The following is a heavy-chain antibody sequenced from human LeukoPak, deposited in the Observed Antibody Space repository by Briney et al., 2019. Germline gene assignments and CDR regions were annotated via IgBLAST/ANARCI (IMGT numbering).Heavy chain of an antibody. CDR2: IYYSGST. D-gene: IGHD2-21*02. Sequence: PSETLSLTCSVSGGSISSSSYYWGWIRQPPGTGLEWIGSIYYSGSTYYSASLKSRVTISVDTSKTHFSLKLSSVTATDTAVYYCARALCGGDCYGENWFDPWGQGTLVTVSA. CDR3: ARALCGGDCYGENWFDP. CDR1: GGSISSSSYY. J-gene: IGHJ5*02. V-gene: IGHV4-39*02.